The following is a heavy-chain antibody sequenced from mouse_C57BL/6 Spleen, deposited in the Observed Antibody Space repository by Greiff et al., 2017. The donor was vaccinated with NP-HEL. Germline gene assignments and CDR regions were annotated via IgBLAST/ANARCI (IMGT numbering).Heavy chain of an antibody. CDR2: IRNKANGYTT. Sequence: EVKLMESGGGLVQPGGSLSLSCAASGFTFTDYYMSWVRQPPGKALEWLGFIRNKANGYTTEYSASVKGRFTISRDNSQSILYLQMNALRAEDSATYYCASHTYSFMDYWGQGTSVTVSS. CDR1: GFTFTDYY. V-gene: IGHV7-3*01. D-gene: IGHD2-10*01. CDR3: ASHTYSFMDY. J-gene: IGHJ4*01.